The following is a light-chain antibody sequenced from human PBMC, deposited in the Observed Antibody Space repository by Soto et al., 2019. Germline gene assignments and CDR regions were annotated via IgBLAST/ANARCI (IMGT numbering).Light chain of an antibody. CDR1: SSDVGTYDF. V-gene: IGLV2-11*01. J-gene: IGLJ1*01. CDR2: DVS. CDR3: SSYAGSRYV. Sequence: QSALTQPRSVSGSPGQSVTISCTGTSSDVGTYDFVSWYQQHPGKAPRLMIFDVSEWPSGVPDRFSGSKSGNTASLTISGLQAEDEADYYCSSYAGSRYVFGTGTKVTVL.